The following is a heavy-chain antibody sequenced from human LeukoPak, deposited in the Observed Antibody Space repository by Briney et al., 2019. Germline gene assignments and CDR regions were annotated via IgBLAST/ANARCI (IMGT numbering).Heavy chain of an antibody. CDR1: VFTFSSHT. CDR3: ARGFRAFDF. J-gene: IGHJ3*01. Sequence: TGGSLRLSCAASVFTFSSHTMNWVRQAPGKGLEWVSSISSTSTSIYHADSVKGRFTISRDNTKNSLYLQMNSLRAEDTAVYYCARGFRAFDFWAQGTVVTVSS. CDR2: ISSTSTSI. V-gene: IGHV3-21*01.